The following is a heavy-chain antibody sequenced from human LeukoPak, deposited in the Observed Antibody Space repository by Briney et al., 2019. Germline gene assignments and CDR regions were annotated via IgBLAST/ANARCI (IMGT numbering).Heavy chain of an antibody. CDR2: IIPILVTA. Sequence: ASVQVSCKASGVTFSSYAISWVRQAPGQGLEWIGRIIPILVTANYAHKLQGRVTITTDESTTTAYMELRSLRSDDTAVYYCARARSSWYKDYWGQGTLVTVSS. D-gene: IGHD6-13*01. CDR3: ARARSSWYKDY. CDR1: GVTFSSYA. V-gene: IGHV1-69*11. J-gene: IGHJ4*02.